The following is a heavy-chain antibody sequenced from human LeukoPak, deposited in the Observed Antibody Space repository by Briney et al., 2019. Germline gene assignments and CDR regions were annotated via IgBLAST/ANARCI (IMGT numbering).Heavy chain of an antibody. J-gene: IGHJ4*02. CDR3: ARDRGSGEFDY. CDR1: GFPVSSNY. CDR2: IYGGGST. Sequence: PGGSLRLSCAASGFPVSSNYMSWVRQAPGKGLEWVSVIYGGGSTYYADSVKGRFTISRDNSKNTLYLQMNSLRAEDTAVYYCARDRGSGEFDYWGQGTLVTVSS. V-gene: IGHV3-53*01. D-gene: IGHD3-10*01.